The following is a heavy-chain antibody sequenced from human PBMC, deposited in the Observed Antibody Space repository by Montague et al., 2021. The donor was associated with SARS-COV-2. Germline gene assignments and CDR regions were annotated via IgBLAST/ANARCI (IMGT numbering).Heavy chain of an antibody. CDR3: ARGGEYYDFWSGYYKGDWFDP. V-gene: IGHV4-39*07. CDR2: IYDSGST. CDR1: GGSISSSNYY. D-gene: IGHD3-3*01. Sequence: SETLSLTCTVSGGSISSSNYYWDWIRQPPGKGLEWIGSIYDSGSTYYNPSLKSRVTISVDTSKNQFSLKLSSVTAADTAVYYCARGGEYYDFWSGYYKGDWFDPWGQGTLVTVSS. J-gene: IGHJ5*02.